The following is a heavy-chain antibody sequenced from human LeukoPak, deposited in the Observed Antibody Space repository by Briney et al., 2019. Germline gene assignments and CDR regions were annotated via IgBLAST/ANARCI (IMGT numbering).Heavy chain of an antibody. CDR3: ARDRHDYGDYTQGFDP. CDR2: INTNTGNP. D-gene: IGHD4-17*01. CDR1: GYTFTSYA. J-gene: IGHJ5*02. Sequence: ASVTVSCTASGYTFTSYAMNWVRQAPGQGLEWMGWINTNTGNPTYAQGFTGRFVFSLDTSVSTAYLQISSLKAEDTAVYYCARDRHDYGDYTQGFDPWGQGTLVTVSS. V-gene: IGHV7-4-1*02.